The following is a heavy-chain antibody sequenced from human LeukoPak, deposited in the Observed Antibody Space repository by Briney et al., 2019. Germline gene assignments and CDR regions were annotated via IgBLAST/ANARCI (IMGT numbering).Heavy chain of an antibody. D-gene: IGHD2-15*01. CDR2: INHSGSS. CDR1: GGSLSGYY. J-gene: IGHJ3*02. CDR3: ARGKYSPHAFDI. V-gene: IGHV4-34*01. Sequence: SETLSLTCAVYGGSLSGYYWSWIRQPPGKGLEWIGKINHSGSSNYNPSLKSRVTTSADTSKNQVSLKLSSVTAADTAVYYCARGKYSPHAFDIWGQGTMVTVSS.